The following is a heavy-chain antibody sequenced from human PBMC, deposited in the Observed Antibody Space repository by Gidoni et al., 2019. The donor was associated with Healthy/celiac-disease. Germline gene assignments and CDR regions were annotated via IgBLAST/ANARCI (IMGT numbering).Heavy chain of an antibody. D-gene: IGHD6-6*01. J-gene: IGHJ4*02. CDR2: INHSGST. V-gene: IGHV4-34*01. Sequence: QVQLQQWGAGLLKPSDTPSLTCAVYGGSSSGYYWSWIRQPPGKGLEWIGEINHSGSTNYNPSLKSRVTISVDTSKNQFSLKLSSVTAADTAVYYCARGRGVAARRFFDYWGQGTLVTVSS. CDR1: GGSSSGYY. CDR3: ARGRGVAARRFFDY.